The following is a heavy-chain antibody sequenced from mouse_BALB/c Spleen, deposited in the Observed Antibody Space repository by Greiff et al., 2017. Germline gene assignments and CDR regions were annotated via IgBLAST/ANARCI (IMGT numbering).Heavy chain of an antibody. V-gene: IGHV5-12-1*01. CDR3: ARGNPRLYAMDY. CDR2: ISSGGGST. Sequence: DVHLVESGGGLVKPGGSLKLSCAASGFAFSSYDMSWVRQTPEKRLEWVAYISSGGGSTYYPDTVKGRFTISRDQAKNTLYLQMSSLKSEDTAMYYCARGNPRLYAMDYWGQGTSVTVAS. CDR1: GFAFSSYD. J-gene: IGHJ4*01.